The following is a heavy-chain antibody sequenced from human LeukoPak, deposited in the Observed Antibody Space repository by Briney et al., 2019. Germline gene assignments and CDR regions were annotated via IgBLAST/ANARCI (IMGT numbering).Heavy chain of an antibody. CDR1: EYTLRQLS. Sequence: GASVKVSCQVTEYTLRQLSMHWLRQAPGQGLEWMGIINPSGGSTSYAQKFQGRVTMTRDMSTSTVYMELSSLRSEDTAVYYCARSLHISAPFDVWGQGTLVTVSS. CDR2: INPSGGST. D-gene: IGHD2-21*01. J-gene: IGHJ4*02. V-gene: IGHV1-46*01. CDR3: ARSLHISAPFDV.